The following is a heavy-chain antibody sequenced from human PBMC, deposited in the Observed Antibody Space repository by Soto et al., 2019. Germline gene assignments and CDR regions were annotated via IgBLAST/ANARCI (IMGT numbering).Heavy chain of an antibody. CDR2: ISAYNGNT. CDR3: AKTPDFWSGYYTDYYMDV. J-gene: IGHJ6*03. CDR1: GYTFTSYG. D-gene: IGHD3-3*01. V-gene: IGHV1-18*01. Sequence: GASVKVSCKASGYTFTSYGISWVRQAPGQGLEWMGWISAYNGNTNYAQKLQGRVTMTTDTSTSTAYLQMKSLRAEDTAVYYCAKTPDFWSGYYTDYYMDVWGKGTTVTVSS.